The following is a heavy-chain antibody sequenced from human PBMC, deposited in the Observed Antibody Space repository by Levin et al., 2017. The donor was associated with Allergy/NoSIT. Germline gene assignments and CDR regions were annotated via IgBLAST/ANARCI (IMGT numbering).Heavy chain of an antibody. V-gene: IGHV3-15*01. CDR2: IKSKTDGGTT. CDR3: TTEMVIAARRFDY. D-gene: IGHD6-6*01. J-gene: IGHJ4*02. Sequence: GGSLRLSCAASGFTFSNAWMSWVRQAPGKGLEWVGRIKSKTDGGTTDYAAPVKGRFTISRDDSKNTLYLQMNSLKTEDTAVYYCTTEMVIAARRFDYWGQGTLVTVSS. CDR1: GFTFSNAW.